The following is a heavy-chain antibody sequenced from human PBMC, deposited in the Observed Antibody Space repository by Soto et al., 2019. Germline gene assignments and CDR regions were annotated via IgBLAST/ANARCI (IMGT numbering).Heavy chain of an antibody. CDR3: ARHVAEIFGVVIHRRGLGWFDP. CDR2: IYYSGST. J-gene: IGHJ5*02. V-gene: IGHV4-39*01. CDR1: GGSISSSSYY. D-gene: IGHD3-3*01. Sequence: SETLSLTCTVSGGSISSSSYYWGWIRQPPGKGLEWIGSIYYSGSTYYNPSLKSRVTISVDTSKNQFSLKLSSVTAADTAVYYCARHVAEIFGVVIHRRGLGWFDPWGQGTLVTVSS.